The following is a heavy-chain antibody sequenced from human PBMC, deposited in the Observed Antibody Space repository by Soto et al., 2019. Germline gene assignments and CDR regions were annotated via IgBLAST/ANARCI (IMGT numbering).Heavy chain of an antibody. CDR3: ARDKVTGLFDY. CDR1: GGSFSGYY. J-gene: IGHJ4*02. D-gene: IGHD2-8*02. Sequence: SETLSLTCAVYGGSFSGYYWTWIRQPPGTGLEWIGEINHSGSTNYNPSLKSRVTISVDTSKNQFSLKLTSVTAADTAVYYCARDKVTGLFDYWGQGTLLTVSS. CDR2: INHSGST. V-gene: IGHV4-34*01.